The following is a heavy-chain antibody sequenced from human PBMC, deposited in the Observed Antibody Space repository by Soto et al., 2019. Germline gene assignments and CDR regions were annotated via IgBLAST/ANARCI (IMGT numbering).Heavy chain of an antibody. Sequence: GGSLRLSCAASGFIVSTNYMSWVRQAPGKGLEWVSVIYSGGRTYYADSVKGRFVISRDNSKNTLYLQMNNLRVEDTAVYYCAGHDWFDPWGQGTLVTVSS. CDR1: GFIVSTNY. CDR2: IYSGGRT. J-gene: IGHJ5*02. V-gene: IGHV3-66*04. CDR3: AGHDWFDP.